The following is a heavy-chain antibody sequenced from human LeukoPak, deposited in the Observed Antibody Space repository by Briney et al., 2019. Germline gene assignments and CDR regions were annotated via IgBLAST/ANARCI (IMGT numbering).Heavy chain of an antibody. J-gene: IGHJ4*02. CDR3: AISDYGGKSPPLDY. D-gene: IGHD4-23*01. CDR2: INPNSGGT. CDR1: GYTFTAYF. V-gene: IGHV1-2*02. Sequence: ASVKVSCKVSGYTFTAYFIHWVRQSPGQGLEWLGWINPNSGGTNYAQKFQGRVTMTRDTSISTAYMELSRLRSDDTAVYYCAISDYGGKSPPLDYWGQGTLVTVSS.